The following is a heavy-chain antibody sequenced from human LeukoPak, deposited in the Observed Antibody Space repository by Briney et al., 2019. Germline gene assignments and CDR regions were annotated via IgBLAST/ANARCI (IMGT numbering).Heavy chain of an antibody. Sequence: SETLSLTCAFYGGSFRGYFWSWIRQPPGKGLEWVGEINHSGSTNYNPSLKSRVTISVDTSKNQFSLKLSSVTAADTAVYYCARKMTDGYNYRRIWYFDYWGQGTLVTVSS. J-gene: IGHJ4*02. CDR2: INHSGST. CDR3: ARKMTDGYNYRRIWYFDY. V-gene: IGHV4-34*01. CDR1: GGSFRGYF. D-gene: IGHD5-24*01.